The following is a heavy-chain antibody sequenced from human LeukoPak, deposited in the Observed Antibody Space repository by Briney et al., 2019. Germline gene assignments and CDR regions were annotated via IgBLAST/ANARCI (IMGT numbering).Heavy chain of an antibody. CDR1: GYSFTSYW. CDR3: VRHTDYWFDS. V-gene: IGHV5-51*01. Sequence: GESLKISCKGSGYSFTSYWIGWVRQMPGKGLEWMGIIYPGDSDIRYSPSSQGQVTISADKSITTAYLQWSSLKASDTAMYYCVRHTDYWFDSWGQGTLVTVSS. CDR2: IYPGDSDI. D-gene: IGHD2-21*02. J-gene: IGHJ5*01.